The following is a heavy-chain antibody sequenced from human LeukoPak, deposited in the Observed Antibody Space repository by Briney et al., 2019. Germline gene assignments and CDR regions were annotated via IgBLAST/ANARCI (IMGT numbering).Heavy chain of an antibody. CDR2: IYYSGST. Sequence: PSETLSLTCTVSGGSISSYYWSWIRQPPGKGLEWIGYIYYSGSTNYNPSLKSRVTISVDTSKNQFSLKLSSVTAADTAVYYCARLDISGGVLFDYWGQGTLVTVSS. D-gene: IGHD3-3*02. V-gene: IGHV4-59*01. CDR3: ARLDISGGVLFDY. J-gene: IGHJ4*02. CDR1: GGSISSYY.